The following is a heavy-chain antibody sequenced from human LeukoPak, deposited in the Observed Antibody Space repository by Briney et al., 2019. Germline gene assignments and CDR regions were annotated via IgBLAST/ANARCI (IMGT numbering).Heavy chain of an antibody. D-gene: IGHD1-1*01. CDR3: ARLLPRSGTTSYYFNDYMDV. CDR2: IYHSGST. CDR1: GYSISSGYY. J-gene: IGHJ6*03. V-gene: IGHV4-38-2*02. Sequence: SETLSLTCTVSGYSISSGYYWGWIRQPPGKGLEWFGSIYHSGSTNYNPSLKSRVTISVDTSKNQFTLNLSSVTAADTAVYYCARLLPRSGTTSYYFNDYMDVWGKGATVTISS.